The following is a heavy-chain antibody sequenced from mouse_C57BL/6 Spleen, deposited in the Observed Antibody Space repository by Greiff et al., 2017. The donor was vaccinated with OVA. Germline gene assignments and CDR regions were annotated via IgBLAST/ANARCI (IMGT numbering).Heavy chain of an antibody. CDR3: TRRGGTYFDY. J-gene: IGHJ2*01. D-gene: IGHD3-3*01. CDR2: IDPETGGT. V-gene: IGHV1-15*01. CDR1: GYTFTDYE. Sequence: VQVVESGAELVRPGASVTLSCKASGYTFTDYEMHWVKQTPVHGLEWIGAIDPETGGTAYNQKFKGKAILTADKSSSTAYMELRSLTSEDSAVYYCTRRGGTYFDYWGQGTTLTVSS.